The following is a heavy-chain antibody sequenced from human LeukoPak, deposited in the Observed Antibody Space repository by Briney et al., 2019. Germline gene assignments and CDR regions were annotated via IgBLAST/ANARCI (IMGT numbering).Heavy chain of an antibody. CDR1: GFTFIGYG. CDR2: IGFDGTIK. D-gene: IGHD2-2*02. V-gene: IGHV3-30*02. CDR3: AKKDCSTTSCYKAFDS. Sequence: GGSLRLSCAASGFTFIGYGMHWVRQAPGKGLEWVAFIGFDGTIKYYADSVKGRFTVSRDNSKNTLYLQMNSLRAEDTAVYYCAKKDCSTTSCYKAFDSWGQGTLVTVSS. J-gene: IGHJ4*02.